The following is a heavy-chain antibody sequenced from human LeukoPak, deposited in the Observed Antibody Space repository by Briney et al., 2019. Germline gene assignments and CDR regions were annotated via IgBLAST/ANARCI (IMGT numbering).Heavy chain of an antibody. Sequence: GGSLRLSCAASGSTVSSNYMSWVRQAPGKGLEWVSVIYSGGSTYCADSVKGRFTISRDNSKNTLYLQMNSLRAEDTAVYYCARAPSYYYDSSGYLDYWGQGTLVTVSS. CDR3: ARAPSYYYDSSGYLDY. J-gene: IGHJ4*02. D-gene: IGHD3-22*01. V-gene: IGHV3-53*01. CDR2: IYSGGST. CDR1: GSTVSSNY.